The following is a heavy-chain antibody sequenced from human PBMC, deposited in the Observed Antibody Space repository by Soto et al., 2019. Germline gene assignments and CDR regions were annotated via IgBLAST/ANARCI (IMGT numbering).Heavy chain of an antibody. Sequence: GGSPRLSFAAPGFPFYDYAMHWVRPAPGKGLEWVSGISWNSGSIGYADSVKGRFTISRDSAKNSLYLQMNSLRVEDTALYYCAKSHYYDILTGYLGSWGQGALVTVSS. CDR3: AKSHYYDILTGYLGS. CDR1: GFPFYDYA. J-gene: IGHJ5*02. D-gene: IGHD3-9*01. V-gene: IGHV3-9*01. CDR2: ISWNSGSI.